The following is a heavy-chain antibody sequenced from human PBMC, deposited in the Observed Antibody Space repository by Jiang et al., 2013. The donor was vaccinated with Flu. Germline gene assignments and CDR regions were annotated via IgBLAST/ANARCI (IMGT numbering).Heavy chain of an antibody. CDR2: ISSSGSTI. D-gene: IGHD3-9*01. Sequence: LVEVWGGLGTASRVPETLLCSLWIHFSSYEMNWVRQAPGKGLEWVSYISSSGSTIYYADSVKGRFTISRDNAKNSLYLQMNSLRAEDTAVYYCATGYYFDYWGQGTLVTVSS. CDR1: IHFSSYE. CDR3: ATGYYFDY. V-gene: IGHV3-48*03. J-gene: IGHJ4*02.